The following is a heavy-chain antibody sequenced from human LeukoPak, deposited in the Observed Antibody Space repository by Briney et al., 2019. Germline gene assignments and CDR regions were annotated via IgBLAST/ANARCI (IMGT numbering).Heavy chain of an antibody. CDR1: GFTFDDYD. D-gene: IGHD6-19*01. CDR2: ISWNSGSI. CDR3: AKDALPGIAVAGMDY. V-gene: IGHV3-9*01. Sequence: PGRSLRLSCAASGFTFDDYDMHWVRQAAGKGLEWVSGISWNSGSIGYADSVKGRFTISRDNAKNSLYLQMNSLRAEDTALYYCAKDALPGIAVAGMDYWGQGTLVTVSS. J-gene: IGHJ4*02.